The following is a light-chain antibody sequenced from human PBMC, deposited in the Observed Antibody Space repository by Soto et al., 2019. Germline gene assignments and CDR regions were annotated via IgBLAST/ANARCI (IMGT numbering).Light chain of an antibody. J-gene: IGLJ3*02. V-gene: IGLV2-14*01. CDR3: SSYTTSSTLV. CDR1: SSDVGAYNY. CDR2: EVR. Sequence: QSVLTQPASVSGSPGHSITISCTGSSSDVGAYNYVSWYQQRPGKAPKLMICEVRNRPSGVSNRFSGSKSGNTASLTISGLQAEDEADYYCSSYTTSSTLVFGGGTKLTVL.